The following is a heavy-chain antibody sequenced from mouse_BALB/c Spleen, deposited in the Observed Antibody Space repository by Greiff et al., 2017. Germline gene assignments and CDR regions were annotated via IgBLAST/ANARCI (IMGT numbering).Heavy chain of an antibody. D-gene: IGHD1-1*01. CDR3: ARHEGLRSYFDY. V-gene: IGHV5-6*01. J-gene: IGHJ2*01. Sequence: EVQGVESGGDLVKPGGSLKLSCAASGFTFSSHGMSWVRQTPDKRLEWVATISSGGSYTYYPDSVKGRFTISRDNAKNTLYLQMSSLKSEDTAMYYCARHEGLRSYFDYWGQGTTLTVSS. CDR2: ISSGGSYT. CDR1: GFTFSSHG.